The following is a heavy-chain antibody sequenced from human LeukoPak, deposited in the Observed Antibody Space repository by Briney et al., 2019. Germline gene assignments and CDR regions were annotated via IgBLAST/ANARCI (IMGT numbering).Heavy chain of an antibody. CDR3: ARVAVADYFDY. CDR2: INPNSGGT. V-gene: IGHV1-2*02. CDR1: GYTFTSYG. D-gene: IGHD6-19*01. Sequence: ASVKVSCKASGYTFTSYGISWVRQAPGQGLEWMGWINPNSGGTNYAQKFQGRVTMTRDTSISTAYMELSRLRSDDTAVYYCARVAVADYFDYWGQGTLVTVSS. J-gene: IGHJ4*02.